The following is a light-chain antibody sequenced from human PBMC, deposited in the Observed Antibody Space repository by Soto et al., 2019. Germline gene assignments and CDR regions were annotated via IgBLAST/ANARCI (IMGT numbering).Light chain of an antibody. CDR1: SSNIGTNG. Sequence: QSVLTQPPSASEAPRQRVTISCSGSSSNIGTNGVNWYQQLPGKAPKLLIYYDDLLPSGVSDRFSGSKSGTSASLAISGLQSGDEADYYCAAWDDSLNGWVFGGGTKVTVL. CDR3: AAWDDSLNGWV. CDR2: YDD. J-gene: IGLJ3*02. V-gene: IGLV1-36*01.